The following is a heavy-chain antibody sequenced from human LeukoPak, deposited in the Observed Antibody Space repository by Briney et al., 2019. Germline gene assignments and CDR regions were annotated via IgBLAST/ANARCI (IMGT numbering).Heavy chain of an antibody. J-gene: IGHJ4*02. D-gene: IGHD5-18*01. Sequence: PGGSLRLSCAASGFTFSSYSMTWVRQAPGKGLEWVSSIDSGGNYIYYADSVKRRFTISRDNANNSLYLQMNSLRAEDTAVYYCARAYSYDTIFDFWGQGNLVTVSS. V-gene: IGHV3-21*01. CDR2: IDSGGNYI. CDR1: GFTFSSYS. CDR3: ARAYSYDTIFDF.